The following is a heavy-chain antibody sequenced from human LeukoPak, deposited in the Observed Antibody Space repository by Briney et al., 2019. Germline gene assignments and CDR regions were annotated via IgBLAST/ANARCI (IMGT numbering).Heavy chain of an antibody. Sequence: ASVKVSCKASGYRFISNYIQWVRQAPGLGPEWMGWMHPGNGNTRYAEKFQGRFTMTRDTSINTAYMDLSSLRSDDTAVYYCAREGSYCVGGDCYSFDFWGQGTLITVSS. V-gene: IGHV1-2*02. CDR2: MHPGNGNT. J-gene: IGHJ4*02. CDR3: AREGSYCVGGDCYSFDF. D-gene: IGHD2-21*02. CDR1: GYRFISNY.